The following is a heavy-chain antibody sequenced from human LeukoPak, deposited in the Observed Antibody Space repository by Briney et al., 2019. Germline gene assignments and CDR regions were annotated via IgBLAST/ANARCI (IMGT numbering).Heavy chain of an antibody. CDR3: ARSPSIYDFWSGSHYNWFDP. CDR2: INSDGSTT. D-gene: IGHD3-3*01. V-gene: IGHV3-74*01. J-gene: IGHJ5*02. CDR1: GFTFSSYW. Sequence: GGSLRLSCAASGFTFSSYWMHWVRQAPGKGLVWVSRINSDGSTTTYADSVKGRFTISRDNVENTLYLHMTSLRVEDTAVYYCARSPSIYDFWSGSHYNWFDPWGQGTLVTVSS.